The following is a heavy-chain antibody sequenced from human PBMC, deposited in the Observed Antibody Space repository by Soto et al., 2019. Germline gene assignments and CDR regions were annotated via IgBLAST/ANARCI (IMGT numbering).Heavy chain of an antibody. CDR3: ARDKGGPTRYYYYYGMDV. J-gene: IGHJ6*02. V-gene: IGHV3-30-3*01. CDR1: GFTFSSYA. Sequence: GGSLRLSCAASGFTFSSYAMHWVRQAPGKGLEWVAVISYDGSNKYYADSVKGRFTISRDNSKNTLYLQMNSLRAEDTAVYYCARDKGGPTRYYYYYGMDVWGQGTTVTVSS. CDR2: ISYDGSNK.